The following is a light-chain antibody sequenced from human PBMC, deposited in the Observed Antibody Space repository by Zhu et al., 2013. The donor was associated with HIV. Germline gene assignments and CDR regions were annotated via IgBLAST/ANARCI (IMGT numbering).Light chain of an antibody. CDR2: GAS. CDR1: QSISSYY. J-gene: IGKJ4*01. CDR3: QQYGSSPLT. Sequence: IVLTQSPDTLSLSPGERATLSCRASQSISSYYLAWYQHKPGQAPRLLIYGASSRASGIPDRFSGSGSGTDFSLSISRLEPEDFAVYYCQQYGSSPLTFGGGTTVEIK. V-gene: IGKV3-20*01.